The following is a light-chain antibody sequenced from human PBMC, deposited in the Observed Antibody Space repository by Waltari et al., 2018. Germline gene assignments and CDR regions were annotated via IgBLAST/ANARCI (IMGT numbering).Light chain of an antibody. CDR2: GVS. J-gene: IGKJ2*01. Sequence: EIVMTQSPATLSVSPGDRATLSCRASQSFTRKLSWYQQKPGQVPRLLIYGVSTRATCIPARCSGSGSGTEFTLTISSLQSEDSAVYDCSQYNDWPYTFGQGTKLELQ. V-gene: IGKV3-15*01. CDR3: SQYNDWPYT. CDR1: QSFTRK.